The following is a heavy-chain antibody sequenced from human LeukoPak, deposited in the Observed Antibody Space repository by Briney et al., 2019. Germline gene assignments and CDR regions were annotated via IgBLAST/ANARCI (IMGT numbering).Heavy chain of an antibody. D-gene: IGHD5-18*01. Sequence: SETLSLTCAVYGGSFSGYYWSWIRRPPGKGLEWIGEINHSGSTNYNPSLKSRVTISVDTSKNQFSLKLSSVTAADTAVYYCASKKGYSYGSFWGQGTLVTVSS. V-gene: IGHV4-34*01. CDR1: GGSFSGYY. CDR2: INHSGST. CDR3: ASKKGYSYGSF. J-gene: IGHJ4*02.